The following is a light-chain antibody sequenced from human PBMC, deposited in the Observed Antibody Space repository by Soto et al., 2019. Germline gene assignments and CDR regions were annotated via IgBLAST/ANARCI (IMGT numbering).Light chain of an antibody. CDR2: STS. CDR3: QQSYVTPIA. Sequence: THSHSTPAAFFVGRIPVSCLSSQNIDNYLNWYVQRPGKAPELLIYSTSNLKSGVPSRFRGSGSGTDFSLTINSLQPEDFATYYCQQSYVTPIAFGQGTRLEI. J-gene: IGKJ5*01. V-gene: IGKV1-39*01. CDR1: QNIDNY.